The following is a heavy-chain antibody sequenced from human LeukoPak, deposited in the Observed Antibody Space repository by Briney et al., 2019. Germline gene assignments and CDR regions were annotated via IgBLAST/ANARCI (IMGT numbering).Heavy chain of an antibody. Sequence: GGSLRLSCAASGFTFSSYAMSWVRQAPGKGLEWVSAISGSGGSTYYADSVKGRVTISRDKSKNALYVQMTSLRGEDTAVNYCTKELYCSGGSCNYWGQGTLVTVSS. CDR2: ISGSGGST. J-gene: IGHJ4*02. V-gene: IGHV3-23*01. D-gene: IGHD2-15*01. CDR3: TKELYCSGGSCNY. CDR1: GFTFSSYA.